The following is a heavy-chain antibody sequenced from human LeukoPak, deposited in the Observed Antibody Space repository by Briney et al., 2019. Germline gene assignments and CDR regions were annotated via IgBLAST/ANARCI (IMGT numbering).Heavy chain of an antibody. J-gene: IGHJ4*02. D-gene: IGHD5-18*01. CDR1: GFTFSSYS. CDR2: ISSSGSTI. CDR3: ARGSSYGRLFDY. Sequence: PGGSLRLSCTASGFTFSSYSMSWVRQAPGKGLEWVSYISSSGSTIYYADSVKGRFTISRDNAKNSLYLQMNSLRAEDTAVYYCARGSSYGRLFDYWGQGTLVTVSS. V-gene: IGHV3-48*04.